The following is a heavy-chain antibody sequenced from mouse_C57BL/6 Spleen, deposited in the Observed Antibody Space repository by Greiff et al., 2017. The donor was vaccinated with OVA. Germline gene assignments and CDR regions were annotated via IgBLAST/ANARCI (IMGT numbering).Heavy chain of an antibody. CDR1: GYTFTSYW. J-gene: IGHJ4*01. D-gene: IGHD2-4*01. V-gene: IGHV1-52*01. CDR2: IDPSDSET. CDR3: ARGNYDYPYYAMDY. Sequence: VQLQQPGAELVRPGSSVKLSCKASGYTFTSYWMHWVKQRPIQGLEWIGNIDPSDSETHYNQKFKDKATLTVDKSSSTAYMQLSSLTSEDSAVYYCARGNYDYPYYAMDYWGQGTSVTVSS.